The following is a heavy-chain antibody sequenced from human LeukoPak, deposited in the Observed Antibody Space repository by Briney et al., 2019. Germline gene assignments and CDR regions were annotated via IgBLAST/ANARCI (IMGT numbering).Heavy chain of an antibody. D-gene: IGHD6-25*01. CDR1: GFTFSDYY. V-gene: IGHV3-11*04. CDR3: ARFAAGGSYYYYMDV. J-gene: IGHJ6*03. Sequence: GGSLRLSCAASGFTFSDYYMSWIRQAPGEGLEWVSHISSSGNAIHYADSVKGRFTISRDNAKNSLYLQMNSLRAEDTAVYYCARFAAGGSYYYYMDVWGKGTTVTVSS. CDR2: ISSSGNAI.